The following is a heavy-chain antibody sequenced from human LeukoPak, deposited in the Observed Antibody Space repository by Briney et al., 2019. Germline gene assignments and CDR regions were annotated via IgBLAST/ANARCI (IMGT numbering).Heavy chain of an antibody. V-gene: IGHV1-2*02. J-gene: IGHJ6*03. CDR3: ARANVAGTYYYYYMDV. Sequence: GASVKVSCKASGYTFTGHYIHWVRQAPGQGLEWMGWINPKNAATNYAQKFQGRVTMTRDTSTGTVYMEVNALRSDDTAVYYCARANVAGTYYYYYMDVWGKGTTVTVSS. D-gene: IGHD6-19*01. CDR1: GYTFTGHY. CDR2: INPKNAAT.